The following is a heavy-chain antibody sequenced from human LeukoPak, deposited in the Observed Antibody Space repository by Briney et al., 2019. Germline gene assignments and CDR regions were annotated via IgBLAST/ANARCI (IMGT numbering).Heavy chain of an antibody. CDR1: GFTFSIYC. J-gene: IGHJ4*02. CDR2: IKQDGSEK. V-gene: IGHV3-7*01. Sequence: GGSLRLSCGASGFTFSIYCKSWVPQSPGKRLEWVANIKQDGSEKYYVDSLKGRFTISRDNAKNSLYLQMNSLTAEDTAIYYCARSLRVAVAASYWGQGTLVTVSS. D-gene: IGHD6-19*01. CDR3: ARSLRVAVAASY.